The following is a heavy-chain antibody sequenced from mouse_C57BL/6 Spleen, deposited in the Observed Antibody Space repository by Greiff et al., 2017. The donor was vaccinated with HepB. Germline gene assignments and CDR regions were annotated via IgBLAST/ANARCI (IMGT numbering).Heavy chain of an antibody. J-gene: IGHJ3*01. D-gene: IGHD2-4*01. CDR3: ARPAYYDYSRFAY. Sequence: VQLQQPGAELVKPGASVKLSCKASGYTFTSYWMQWVKQRPGQGLEWIGEIDPSDSYTNYNQKFKGKATLTVDTSSSTAYIQLSSLTSEDSAVYYCARPAYYDYSRFAYWGQGTLVTVSA. CDR1: GYTFTSYW. V-gene: IGHV1-50*01. CDR2: IDPSDSYT.